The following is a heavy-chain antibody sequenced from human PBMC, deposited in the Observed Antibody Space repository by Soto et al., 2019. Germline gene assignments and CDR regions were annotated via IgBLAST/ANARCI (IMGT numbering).Heavy chain of an antibody. CDR2: IYSGGST. J-gene: IGHJ4*02. V-gene: IGHV3-53*01. D-gene: IGHD3-3*01. CDR3: ARGMTYYDFWSGYYTEDY. Sequence: GGSLRLSCAASGFTVSSNYMSWVRQAPGKGLEWVSVIYSGGSTYYADSVKGRFTISRDNSKNTLYLQMNSLRAEDTAVYYCARGMTYYDFWSGYYTEDYWGQGTLVTVSS. CDR1: GFTVSSNY.